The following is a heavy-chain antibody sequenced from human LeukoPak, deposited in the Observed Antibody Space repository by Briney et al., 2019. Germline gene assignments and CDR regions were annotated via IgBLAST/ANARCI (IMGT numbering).Heavy chain of an antibody. CDR2: INHSGST. CDR1: GGSFSGYC. J-gene: IGHJ4*02. D-gene: IGHD6-19*01. CDR3: ARVGGSYPIAVAGHFDY. Sequence: SETLSLTCAVYGGSFSGYCWSWIRQPPGKGLEWIREINHSGSTNYNPSLKSRVTISVDTSKNQFSLKLSSVTAADTAVYYCARVGGSYPIAVAGHFDYWGQGTLVTVSS. V-gene: IGHV4-34*01.